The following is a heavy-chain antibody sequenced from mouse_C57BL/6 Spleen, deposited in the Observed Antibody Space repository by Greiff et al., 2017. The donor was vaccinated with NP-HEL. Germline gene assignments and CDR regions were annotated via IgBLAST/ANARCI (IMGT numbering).Heavy chain of an antibody. J-gene: IGHJ4*01. CDR3: AITDY. CDR1: GFNIKNTY. V-gene: IGHV14-3*01. Sequence: VQLQQSVAELVRPGASVKFSCTASGFNIKNTYMHWVQQRPEKGLEWIGRIDPATGNSKSASKFQGKATITADTSTNTAYLQLSSLSSEDTAIYYCAITDYWGQGTSVTVSS. CDR2: IDPATGNS.